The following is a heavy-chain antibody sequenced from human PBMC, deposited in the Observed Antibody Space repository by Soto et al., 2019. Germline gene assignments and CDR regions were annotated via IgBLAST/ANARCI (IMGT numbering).Heavy chain of an antibody. J-gene: IGHJ4*02. CDR1: GFTFSSYG. V-gene: IGHV3-33*01. Sequence: QVQLVESGGGVVRPGRSLRLSCAASGFTFSSYGMHWVRQAPGKGLEWVAVIWYDGSNKYYADSVKGRFTISRDNSKNTLYLQMNSLRAEDTAVYYCARDIAVAGTTGFDYWGQGTLVTVSS. CDR3: ARDIAVAGTTGFDY. CDR2: IWYDGSNK. D-gene: IGHD6-19*01.